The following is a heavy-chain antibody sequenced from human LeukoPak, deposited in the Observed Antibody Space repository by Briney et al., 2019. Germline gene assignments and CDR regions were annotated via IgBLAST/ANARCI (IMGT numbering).Heavy chain of an antibody. CDR2: INANSGGT. V-gene: IGHV1-2*06. CDR3: ARDGGGPYYYDSSGYYSDY. D-gene: IGHD3-22*01. Sequence: ASVKVSCKASGYTFTGYYMHWVRQAPGRGLEWMGRINANSGGTNYAQKFQGRVTMTRDTSISTAYMELSRLRSDDTAVYYCARDGGGPYYYDSSGYYSDYWGQGTLVTVSS. J-gene: IGHJ4*02. CDR1: GYTFTGYY.